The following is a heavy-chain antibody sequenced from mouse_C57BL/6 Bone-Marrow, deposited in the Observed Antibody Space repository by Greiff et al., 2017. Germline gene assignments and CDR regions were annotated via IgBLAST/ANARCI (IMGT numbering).Heavy chain of an antibody. J-gene: IGHJ2*01. CDR2: IDPNSGGT. D-gene: IGHD1-1*01. CDR3: ARGRVTTVNYVDY. CDR1: GYTFTSYW. V-gene: IGHV1-72*01. Sequence: QVQLQQPGAELVKPGASVKLSCKASGYTFTSYWMHWVKQRPGRGLEWIGRIDPNSGGTKYNEKFKSKATLTVDKPSSTAYVQLSSLTSEDSAVYYYARGRVTTVNYVDYWGQGTALTVSS.